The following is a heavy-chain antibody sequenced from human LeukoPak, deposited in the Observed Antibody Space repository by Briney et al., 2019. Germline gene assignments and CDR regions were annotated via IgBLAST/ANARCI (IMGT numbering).Heavy chain of an antibody. CDR2: IYHSGST. D-gene: IGHD3-10*01. J-gene: IGHJ4*02. CDR3: ARGQPYYYGSGNSYFDY. V-gene: IGHV4-38-2*02. Sequence: SETLSLTCTVSGYSISSGYYWGWIRQPPGKGLEWIGNIYHSGSTYYNPSLKSRGTISIDTSKNQFSLKLSSVTAADTAVYYCARGQPYYYGSGNSYFDYWGQGTLVTVSS. CDR1: GYSISSGYY.